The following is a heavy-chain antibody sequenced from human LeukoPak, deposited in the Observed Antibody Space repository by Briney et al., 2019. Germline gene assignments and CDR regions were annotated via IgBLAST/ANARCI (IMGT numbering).Heavy chain of an antibody. CDR1: GGTFSSYA. D-gene: IGHD3-22*01. CDR2: IIPIFGTA. J-gene: IGHJ3*01. CDR3: ARVSEKGYYYDSSGNPTRAFDF. V-gene: IGHV1-69*05. Sequence: ASVKVSCKASGGTFSSYAISWVRQAPGQGLEWMGGIIPIFGTANYAQKFQGRVTITTDESTSTAYMELSSLRSEDMAVYYCARVSEKGYYYDSSGNPTRAFDFWGQGTMVTVSS.